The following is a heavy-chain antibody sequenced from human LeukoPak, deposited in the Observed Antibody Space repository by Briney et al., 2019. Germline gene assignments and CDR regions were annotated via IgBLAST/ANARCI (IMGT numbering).Heavy chain of an antibody. Sequence: GGSLRLSCAASGFTFSSYWMSWVRQAPGKGLEWVANIKQDGSEKYYVDPVKGRFTISRDNAKNSLYLQMNSLRAEDTAVYYCAKGRYYYDSSGYWQFDYWGQGTLVTVSS. CDR1: GFTFSSYW. D-gene: IGHD3-22*01. J-gene: IGHJ4*02. CDR2: IKQDGSEK. CDR3: AKGRYYYDSSGYWQFDY. V-gene: IGHV3-7*03.